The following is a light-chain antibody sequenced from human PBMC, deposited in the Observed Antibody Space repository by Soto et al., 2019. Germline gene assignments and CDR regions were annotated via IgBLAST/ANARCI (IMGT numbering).Light chain of an antibody. J-gene: IGLJ1*01. CDR2: DVS. V-gene: IGLV2-14*01. CDR3: SSYTGSSTHV. Sequence: QSVLTQPASVSGSPGQSITISCTGTSSVVGGYNYVSWYQQHPGKAPKLMIYDVSNRPSGVSNRFSGSKSGNTASLTISGLQAEDEADYYCSSYTGSSTHVFGTGTKVTVL. CDR1: SSVVGGYNY.